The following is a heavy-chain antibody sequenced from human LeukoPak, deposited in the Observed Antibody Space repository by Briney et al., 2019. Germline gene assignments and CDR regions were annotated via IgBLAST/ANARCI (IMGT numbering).Heavy chain of an antibody. D-gene: IGHD3-9*01. CDR2: INPNSGDT. CDR3: ARGFDWLEYYFDY. Sequence: ASVKVSCKASGYTFTSYYMHWVRQAPGQGLEWMGWINPNSGDTKYAQKFQGRVTMTRDTSISTAYMELNRLRSDDTAVYYCARGFDWLEYYFDYWGQGTLVTVSS. CDR1: GYTFTSYY. J-gene: IGHJ4*02. V-gene: IGHV1-2*02.